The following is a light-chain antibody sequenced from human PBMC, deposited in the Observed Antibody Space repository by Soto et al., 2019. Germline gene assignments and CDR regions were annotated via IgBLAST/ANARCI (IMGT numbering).Light chain of an antibody. Sequence: EIVMTQSPATLSVSPGERATLSCRASQSVSSNFAWYQQKPGQTPRLLIYGASTRATGIPARFSGSGSGTEFTLPISSLQSEDFAVYFCQQYDFWPRTFGQGTKVEIK. J-gene: IGKJ1*01. CDR3: QQYDFWPRT. CDR2: GAS. V-gene: IGKV3-15*01. CDR1: QSVSSN.